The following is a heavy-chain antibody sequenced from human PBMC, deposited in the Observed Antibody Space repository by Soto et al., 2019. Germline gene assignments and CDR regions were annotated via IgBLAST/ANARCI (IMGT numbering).Heavy chain of an antibody. J-gene: IGHJ4*02. V-gene: IGHV3-11*01. CDR2: ISSSGSTI. CDR3: ARDRDSSSWYPPFDY. Sequence: GGSLRLSCAASGFTFSDYYMSWIRQAPGKGLEWVSYISSSGSTIYYADSVKGRFTISRDNAKNSLYLQMNSLRAEDTAVYYCARDRDSSSWYPPFDYWGQGTLVTVSS. CDR1: GFTFSDYY. D-gene: IGHD6-13*01.